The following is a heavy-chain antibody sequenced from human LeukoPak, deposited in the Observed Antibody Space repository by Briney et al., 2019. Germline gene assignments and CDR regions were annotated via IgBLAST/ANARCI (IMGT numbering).Heavy chain of an antibody. D-gene: IGHD3-10*01. Sequence: ASVKVSCKASGGTFSSYAISWVRQAPGQGLEWMGGIIPIFGTANYAQKFQGRVTITADESTSTAYMGLSSLRSEDTAVYYCARDRSYYGSGSYYPEYYYYYMDVWGKGTTVTVSS. V-gene: IGHV1-69*13. CDR3: ARDRSYYGSGSYYPEYYYYYMDV. J-gene: IGHJ6*03. CDR1: GGTFSSYA. CDR2: IIPIFGTA.